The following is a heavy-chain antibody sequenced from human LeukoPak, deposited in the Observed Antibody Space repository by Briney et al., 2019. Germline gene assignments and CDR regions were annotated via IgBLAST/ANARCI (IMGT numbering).Heavy chain of an antibody. Sequence: GGSLRLSCTASGFTFGDYAMSWFRQAPGKGLEWVGFIRSKAYGGTTEYAASVRGRFTISRDDSKSIAYLQMNSLKTEDTAVYYCTRSGNYFDSGDAFDIWGQGTMVTVSS. CDR2: IRSKAYGGTT. CDR1: GFTFGDYA. J-gene: IGHJ3*02. D-gene: IGHD3-22*01. V-gene: IGHV3-49*03. CDR3: TRSGNYFDSGDAFDI.